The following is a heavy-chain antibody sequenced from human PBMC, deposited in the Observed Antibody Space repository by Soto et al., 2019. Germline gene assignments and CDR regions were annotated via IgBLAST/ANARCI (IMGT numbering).Heavy chain of an antibody. CDR1: GYRFTDYC. CDR2: ICPGDSDT. D-gene: IGHD6-19*01. V-gene: IGHV5-51*01. Sequence: GESLKISCKGSGYRFTDYCIGWVRQMPGKGLEWMGIICPGDSDTRYSPSFQDQVTISADKSISTAYLHWSSLKASDTAMYYCARVAVAGTKWFDPWGQGALVTVSS. CDR3: ARVAVAGTKWFDP. J-gene: IGHJ5*02.